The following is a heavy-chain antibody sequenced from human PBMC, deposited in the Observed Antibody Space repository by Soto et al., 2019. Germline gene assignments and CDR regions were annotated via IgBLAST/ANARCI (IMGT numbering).Heavy chain of an antibody. D-gene: IGHD6-19*01. V-gene: IGHV1-18*01. CDR2: ISPYNGNA. CDR3: ARDLGFSSSQALDF. J-gene: IGHJ4*02. Sequence: ASVKVSCKASGYGFTIYGLSWVRQAPGQGLEWMAWISPYNGNANYAQKFQGRVSMTTDTSTSTAYMELRSLRSDDTAVYYCARDLGFSSSQALDFWGQGTLVTVS. CDR1: GYGFTIYG.